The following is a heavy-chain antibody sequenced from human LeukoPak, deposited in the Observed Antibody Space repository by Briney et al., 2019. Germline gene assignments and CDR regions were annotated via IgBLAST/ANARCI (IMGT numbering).Heavy chain of an antibody. CDR2: IYYSGST. V-gene: IGHV4-39*02. Sequence: SQTLSLTCTVSGGSISSSSYYWGWIRQPPGKGLEWIGSIYYSGSTYYNPSLKSRVTISVDTSKNQFSLKLSSVTAADTAVYYCARDRRNVVVIAIASSAFDIWGQGTMVTVSS. CDR1: GGSISSSSYY. D-gene: IGHD2-21*01. CDR3: ARDRRNVVVIAIASSAFDI. J-gene: IGHJ3*02.